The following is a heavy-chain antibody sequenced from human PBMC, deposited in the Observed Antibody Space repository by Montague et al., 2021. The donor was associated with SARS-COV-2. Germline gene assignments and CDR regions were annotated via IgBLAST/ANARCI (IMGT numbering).Heavy chain of an antibody. Sequence: TLSLTCTVSGGSISSGGYYWSWIRQHPGKGLEWIGYIYYSGSTYYNPSLKSRVTISVDTSKNQFSLKLSSVTAADTAVYYCVRDSGIAIFGVVIMQAFDIWGQGTMVTVSS. CDR1: GGSISSGGYY. D-gene: IGHD3-3*01. CDR3: VRDSGIAIFGVVIMQAFDI. J-gene: IGHJ3*02. CDR2: IYYSGST. V-gene: IGHV4-31*03.